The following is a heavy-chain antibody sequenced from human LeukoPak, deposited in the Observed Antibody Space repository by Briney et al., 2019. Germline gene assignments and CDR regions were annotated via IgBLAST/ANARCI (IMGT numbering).Heavy chain of an antibody. J-gene: IGHJ4*02. V-gene: IGHV3-21*01. D-gene: IGHD2-21*02. Sequence: GGSLRLSCAASGFTFSDYGVNWVRQAPGKGLEWVSSISGSGRSIFYADSVRGRFTISRDNAKNLLYLQMNSLRAEDTAVYYCARDYFYCGGDCFVDYWGQGTLVTVSS. CDR1: GFTFSDYG. CDR2: ISGSGRSI. CDR3: ARDYFYCGGDCFVDY.